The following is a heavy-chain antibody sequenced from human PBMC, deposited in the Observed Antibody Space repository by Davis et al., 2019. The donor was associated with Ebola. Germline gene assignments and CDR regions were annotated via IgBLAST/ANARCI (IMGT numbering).Heavy chain of an antibody. CDR3: AKVDDRWLFDP. J-gene: IGHJ5*02. CDR2: ISGSGGST. V-gene: IGHV3-23*01. D-gene: IGHD5-24*01. Sequence: GESLKISCAASGFTFSSYAMGWVRQAPGKGLEWVSAISGSGGSTYYADSVKGRFTISRDNSKNTLYLQMNSLRAEDTAVYYCAKVDDRWLFDPWGQGTLVTVSS. CDR1: GFTFSSYA.